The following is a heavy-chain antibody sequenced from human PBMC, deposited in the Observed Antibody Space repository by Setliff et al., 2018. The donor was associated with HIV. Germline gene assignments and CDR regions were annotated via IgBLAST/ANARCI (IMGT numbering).Heavy chain of an antibody. Sequence: SETLSLTCTVSGGSISSYYWSWIRQPPGKGLEWIGYIYTSGSVNYNPSLNSRVTMSLDTSKNQFSLKLNSVTALDTAVYYCARGLSFYDPGGFDYWGQGTLVTVSS. D-gene: IGHD3-22*01. CDR2: IYTSGSV. V-gene: IGHV4-4*09. J-gene: IGHJ4*02. CDR3: ARGLSFYDPGGFDY. CDR1: GGSISSYY.